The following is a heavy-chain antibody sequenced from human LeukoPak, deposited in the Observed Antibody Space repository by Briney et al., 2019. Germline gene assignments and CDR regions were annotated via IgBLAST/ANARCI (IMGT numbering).Heavy chain of an antibody. CDR3: ARNTRFLEWFPFDY. D-gene: IGHD3-3*01. Sequence: SVKVSCXASGGTFSSYAISWVRQAPGQGLEWMGGIIPIFGTANFAQKFQGRVTITADESTSTAYMELSSLRPEDTAVYYCARNTRFLEWFPFDYWGQGTLVTVSS. CDR1: GGTFSSYA. CDR2: IIPIFGTA. V-gene: IGHV1-69*13. J-gene: IGHJ4*02.